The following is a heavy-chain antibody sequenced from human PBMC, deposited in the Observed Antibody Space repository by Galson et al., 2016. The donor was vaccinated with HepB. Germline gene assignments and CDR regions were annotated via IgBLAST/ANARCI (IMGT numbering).Heavy chain of an antibody. J-gene: IGHJ4*02. V-gene: IGHV4-4*02. CDR3: AREESWETFYYFDY. CDR2: IYHSGST. Sequence: SETLSLTCAVSGGSISSSQWWSWVRQPPGKGLEWIGEIYHSGSTNYNPSLKSRVTISVDKSKNQFTLKLSSVTAADTAVYYCAREESWETFYYFDYWGQGTLITVSS. D-gene: IGHD1-26*01. CDR1: GGSISSSQW.